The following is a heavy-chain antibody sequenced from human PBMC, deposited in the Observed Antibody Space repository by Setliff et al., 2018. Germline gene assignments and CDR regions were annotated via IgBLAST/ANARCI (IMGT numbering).Heavy chain of an antibody. V-gene: IGHV4-39*07. Sequence: PSETLSLTCNVSGGSVSSTSHYWGWIRQPPGKGMEWIGSVYYSGYTYYNPSLQSRVTISVDMSKYQFSMKLTSVTAADTAVYYCARVDFTMIQGVLGLWGQGTLVTVSS. CDR1: GGSVSSTSHY. CDR2: VYYSGYT. D-gene: IGHD3-10*01. CDR3: ARVDFTMIQGVLGL. J-gene: IGHJ1*01.